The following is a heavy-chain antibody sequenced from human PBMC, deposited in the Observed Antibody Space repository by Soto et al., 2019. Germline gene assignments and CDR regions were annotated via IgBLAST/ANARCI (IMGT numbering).Heavy chain of an antibody. V-gene: IGHV4-59*01. Sequence: LSLTCAFPDGSISSYYLSWIRHPPGKGLVWFGYIYYSGSANYNPSLESGVVISVDTSKNHCSLKLSSVTSADTAVDYCARGRRYSSAWYYYYGMDVCGQRHTVTVSS. CDR2: IYYSGSA. CDR1: DGSISSYY. D-gene: IGHD6-19*01. CDR3: ARGRRYSSAWYYYYGMDV. J-gene: IGHJ6*02.